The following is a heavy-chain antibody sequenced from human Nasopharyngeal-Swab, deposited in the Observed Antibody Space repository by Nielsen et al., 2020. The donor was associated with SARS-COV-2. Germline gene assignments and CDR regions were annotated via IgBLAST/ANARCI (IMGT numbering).Heavy chain of an antibody. CDR1: GGSFSGYY. V-gene: IGHV4-34*01. CDR2: INHSGST. CDR3: ARGGGATSFDY. D-gene: IGHD1-26*01. J-gene: IGHJ4*02. Sequence: SETLSLTCAVYGGSFSGYYWSWIGQPPGKGLEWIGEINHSGSTNYNPSLKSRVTISVDTSKNQFSLKLSSVTAADTAVYYCARGGGATSFDYWGQGTLVTVSS.